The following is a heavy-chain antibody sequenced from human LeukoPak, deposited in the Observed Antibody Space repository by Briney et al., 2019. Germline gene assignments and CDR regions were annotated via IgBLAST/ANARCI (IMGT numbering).Heavy chain of an antibody. CDR2: IYYSGST. CDR1: GGSISSSSYY. J-gene: IGHJ4*02. Sequence: PSETLSLTCTVSGGSISSSSYYWGWIRQPPGKGLEWIGSIYYSGSTYYNPSLKSRVTISVDTPKNQFSLKLSSVTAADTAVYYCAIKAGDYVSYWGQGTLVTVSS. D-gene: IGHD4-17*01. CDR3: AIKAGDYVSY. V-gene: IGHV4-39*01.